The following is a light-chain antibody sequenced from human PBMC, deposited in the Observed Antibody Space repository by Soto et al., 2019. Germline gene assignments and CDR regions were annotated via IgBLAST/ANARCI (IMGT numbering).Light chain of an antibody. CDR1: QSVKSNY. CDR3: QQYGDSLS. CDR2: LTS. Sequence: EIVLTQSPGTLSLSPGERATLSCRASQSVKSNYLAWYQQKPGHPPILLIHLTSTRATGIPDRFSGSGSGTDFTLTITRLEPDDFAVYYCQQYGDSLSFGGGTTVEIK. V-gene: IGKV3-20*01. J-gene: IGKJ4*01.